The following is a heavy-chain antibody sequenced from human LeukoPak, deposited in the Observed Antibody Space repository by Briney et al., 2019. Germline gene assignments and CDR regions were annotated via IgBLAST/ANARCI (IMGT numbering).Heavy chain of an antibody. CDR3: AKDLLAAAVLYYFDY. J-gene: IGHJ4*02. CDR2: ISGSGGST. V-gene: IGHV3-23*01. D-gene: IGHD6-13*01. Sequence: PGGSLRLSCAASGFTLSSYAMSSVRQAPGKGLEWVSAISGSGGSTYYADSGKGRFTISRDNSKNTLYLQMNSLRAEDTAVYYCAKDLLAAAVLYYFDYWGQGTLVTVSS. CDR1: GFTLSSYA.